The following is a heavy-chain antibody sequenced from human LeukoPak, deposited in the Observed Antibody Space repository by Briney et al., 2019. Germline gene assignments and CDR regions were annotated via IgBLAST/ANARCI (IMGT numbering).Heavy chain of an antibody. CDR1: GFTFSSYG. D-gene: IGHD3-22*01. Sequence: GGSLRLSCAASGFTFSSYGMHWVRQAPGKGLEWVAFIRYDGSNKYYADSVKGRFTISRDNSKNTLYLQMNSLRAEDTAVYYCAKDDGYYDSSDPRGPFDYWGQGTLVTVSS. CDR3: AKDDGYYDSSDPRGPFDY. V-gene: IGHV3-30*02. CDR2: IRYDGSNK. J-gene: IGHJ4*02.